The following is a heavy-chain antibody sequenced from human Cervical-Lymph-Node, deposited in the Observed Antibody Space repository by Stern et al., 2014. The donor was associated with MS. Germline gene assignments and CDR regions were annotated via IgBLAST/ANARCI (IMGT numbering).Heavy chain of an antibody. CDR2: IYHSGAS. CDR1: GGSVSSTNW. Sequence: QVQLQESGPGLVKPSGTLSLTCAVSGGSVSSTNWWSWVRQSPGKGLEWIGNIYHSGASNHRPSLRSRVSISLDNPKNHLSLHLTSVTAADTAVYYCARERQQYCNSEGCSYWYFDLWGRGTLVTVSS. D-gene: IGHD2/OR15-2a*01. J-gene: IGHJ2*01. V-gene: IGHV4-4*02. CDR3: ARERQQYCNSEGCSYWYFDL.